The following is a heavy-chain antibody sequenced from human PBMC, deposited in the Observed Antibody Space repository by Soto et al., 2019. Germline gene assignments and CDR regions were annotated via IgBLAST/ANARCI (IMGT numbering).Heavy chain of an antibody. CDR3: ARDAYISGYYQFDY. D-gene: IGHD6-19*01. CDR2: IHFDGSTT. V-gene: IGHV3-74*01. CDR1: GFTFSSYW. Sequence: GGSLRLSCAASGFTFSSYWMHWVRQVPGKGLVWVSRIHFDGSTTHYADSVKGRFTISRDNAKNTLSLQMSSLRAEDTAVYYCARDAYISGYYQFDYWGQGTLVTVSS. J-gene: IGHJ4*02.